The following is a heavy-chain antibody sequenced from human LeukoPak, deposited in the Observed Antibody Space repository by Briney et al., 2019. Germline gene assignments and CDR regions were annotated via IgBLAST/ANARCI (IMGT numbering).Heavy chain of an antibody. D-gene: IGHD2-2*01. Sequence: SETLSLTCTVSGGSISSYYWSWIRQPPGKGLEWIGYIYYSGSTNYNPSLKSRVTISVDTSKNQFSLKLSSVTAADTAVYYCARGGYCSSTSCWGPWGQGTLVTVSS. CDR1: GGSISSYY. V-gene: IGHV4-59*01. J-gene: IGHJ5*02. CDR2: IYYSGST. CDR3: ARGGYCSSTSCWGP.